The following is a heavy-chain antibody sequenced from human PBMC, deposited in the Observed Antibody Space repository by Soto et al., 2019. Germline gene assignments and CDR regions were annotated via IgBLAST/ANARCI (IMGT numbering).Heavy chain of an antibody. V-gene: IGHV4-61*01. CDR3: AREVAVTGNDY. CDR2: IYYSGST. CDR1: GGSVSSGSYY. D-gene: IGHD6-19*01. Sequence: QVQLQESGPGLVKPSETLSLTCTVSGGSVSSGSYYWSWIRQPPGKGLEWIGYIYYSGSTNYNPSLKSRGTSTVHTDKNPFSTNLSPVTAADTAASYCAREVAVTGNDYWGQGTPVTVSS. J-gene: IGHJ4*02.